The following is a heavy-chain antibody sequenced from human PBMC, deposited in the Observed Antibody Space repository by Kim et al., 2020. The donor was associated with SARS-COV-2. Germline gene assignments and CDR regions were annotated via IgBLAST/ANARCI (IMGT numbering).Heavy chain of an antibody. D-gene: IGHD2-2*02. J-gene: IGHJ4*02. Sequence: SETLSLTCTVSGGSISSSSYYWGWIRQPPGKGLEWIGSIYYSGSTYYNPSLKSRVTISVDTSKNQFSLKLSSVTAADTAVYYCARHQGYCSSTSCYTYVDYWGQGTLVTVSS. CDR3: ARHQGYCSSTSCYTYVDY. V-gene: IGHV4-39*01. CDR2: IYYSGST. CDR1: GGSISSSSYY.